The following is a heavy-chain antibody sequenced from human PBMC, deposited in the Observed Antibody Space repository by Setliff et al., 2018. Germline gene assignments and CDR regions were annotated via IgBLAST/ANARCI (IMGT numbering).Heavy chain of an antibody. J-gene: IGHJ6*02. D-gene: IGHD1-1*01. CDR1: GYSFTNYW. V-gene: IGHV5-51*01. CDR2: YSPGDSYT. CDR3: TRRAGVRSLSYYNGMDV. Sequence: GESLKISCKASGYSFTNYWIAWVRQMPGKGLEWVAMYSPGDSYTDSGTRYSPSFQGQVTISADKSISTAYLQWTSLKASDSAIYFCTRRAGVRSLSYYNGMDVWGQGTTVTVSS.